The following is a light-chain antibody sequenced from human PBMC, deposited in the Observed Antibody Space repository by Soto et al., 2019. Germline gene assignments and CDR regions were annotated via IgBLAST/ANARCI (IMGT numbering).Light chain of an antibody. CDR2: GAS. CDR1: QSVSSSY. V-gene: IGKV3-20*01. J-gene: IGKJ1*01. CDR3: QQYGSSPLT. Sequence: EIVMTQSPATLSVSPVERATLSCMASQSVSSSYLAWYQQKPGQAPRLLIYGASSRATGIPDRFSGSGSGTDFTLTISRLEPEDFAVYYCQQYGSSPLTFGQGTKVDIK.